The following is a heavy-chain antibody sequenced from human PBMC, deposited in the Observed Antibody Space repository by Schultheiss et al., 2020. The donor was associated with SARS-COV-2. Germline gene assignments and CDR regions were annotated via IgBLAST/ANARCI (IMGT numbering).Heavy chain of an antibody. CDR2: ISTSGGTE. D-gene: IGHD3-16*01. CDR3: ARGSPLWTRTGCVDI. Sequence: GGSLRLSCAASGFTFSSYEMNWVRQAPGKGPQWISYISTSGGTEDYADSVKGRFTISRDNAKATLYLQMNSLRAEDTAVYYCARGSPLWTRTGCVDIWGQGTMVTVSS. J-gene: IGHJ3*02. CDR1: GFTFSSYE. V-gene: IGHV3-48*03.